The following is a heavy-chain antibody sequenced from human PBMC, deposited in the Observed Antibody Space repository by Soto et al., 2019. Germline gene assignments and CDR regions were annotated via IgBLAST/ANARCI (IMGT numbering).Heavy chain of an antibody. CDR2: IYYSGST. V-gene: IGHV4-31*03. J-gene: IGHJ5*02. CDR1: GAAISSGVYY. Sequence: QVQLQESGPGLVKPSQTLSLTCTLSGAAISSGVYYWSWIRQHSGKGLGSIGYIYYSGSTYFNPSLKGRVTISVDTSKHRFSLQLPSVTAAATVVYCCARSVFPWGEGTLVTVSS. CDR3: ARSVFP.